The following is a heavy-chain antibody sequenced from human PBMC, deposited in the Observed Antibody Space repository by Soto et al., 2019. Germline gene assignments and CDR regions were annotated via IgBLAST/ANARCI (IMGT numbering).Heavy chain of an antibody. V-gene: IGHV3-23*01. CDR2: ISGSGAST. CDR1: GFTFSSYA. J-gene: IGHJ4*02. Sequence: GGSLRLSCAASGFTFSSYAMNWVRQAPGKGLEWVSVISGSGASTYYADSVKGRFTISRDNSKNTLHLQMNSLRAEDTAVYYCAKEYDSSGYYYAANFDYWGQGTLVTVSS. CDR3: AKEYDSSGYYYAANFDY. D-gene: IGHD3-22*01.